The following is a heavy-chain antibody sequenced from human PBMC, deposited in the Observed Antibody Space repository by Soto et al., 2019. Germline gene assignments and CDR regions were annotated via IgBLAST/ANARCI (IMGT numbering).Heavy chain of an antibody. CDR1: GYTFTRSG. CDR2: IIPILGIA. D-gene: IGHD6-19*01. CDR3: ARNLYSSGWYFDY. Sequence: SVKVSCKASGYTFTRSGISWVRQAPGQGLEWMGRIIPILGIANYARKFQGRVTITADKSTSTAYMELSSLRSEDTAVYYCARNLYSSGWYFDYWGQGTLVTVSS. J-gene: IGHJ4*02. V-gene: IGHV1-69*04.